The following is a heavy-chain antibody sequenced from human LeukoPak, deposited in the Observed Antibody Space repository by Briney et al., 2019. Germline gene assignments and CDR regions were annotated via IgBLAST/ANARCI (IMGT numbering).Heavy chain of an antibody. CDR3: AKGPPEYCSGGSCHSGRNWIDP. V-gene: IGHV1-2*02. CDR2: INPNSGGA. CDR1: GGTFNSYA. J-gene: IGHJ5*02. Sequence: GASVTVSCKASGGTFNSYAISWVRQAPGQGLEWMGWINPNSGGADYAQKFQGRVTMTRDTSISTAYMALSRLRSDDTAVYYCAKGPPEYCSGGSCHSGRNWIDPWGQGTLVTVSS. D-gene: IGHD2-15*01.